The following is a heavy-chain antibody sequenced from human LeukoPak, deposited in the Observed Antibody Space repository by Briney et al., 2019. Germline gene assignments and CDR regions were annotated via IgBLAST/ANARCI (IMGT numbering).Heavy chain of an antibody. D-gene: IGHD3-3*01. V-gene: IGHV4-4*07. Sequence: SETLSLTCTVSGGSISGYYWNWIRQPAGKGLEWIGRVYTSGSSTYNPSLKSRVTISLVKSKNQFSLKLSSVTAADTAVYYCARADFWSGYYNYWGQGTLVTVSS. CDR2: VYTSGSS. CDR3: ARADFWSGYYNY. J-gene: IGHJ4*02. CDR1: GGSISGYY.